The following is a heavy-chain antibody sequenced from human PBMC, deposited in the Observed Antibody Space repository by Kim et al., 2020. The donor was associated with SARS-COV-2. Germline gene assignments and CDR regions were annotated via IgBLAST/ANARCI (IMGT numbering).Heavy chain of an antibody. CDR3: ARRLSNTSGWGSHYCDL. CDR2: INHSGRT. CDR1: GGSFSGDY. Sequence: SDTLSLTCAVYGGSFSGDYWSWIRQPPGKGLEWIGEINHSGRTNYNPSLKSRVTISVDTSKNQFSLKLTSVTAADAALYFCARRLSNTSGWGSHYCDLWG. V-gene: IGHV4-34*01. D-gene: IGHD3-10*01. J-gene: IGHJ2*01.